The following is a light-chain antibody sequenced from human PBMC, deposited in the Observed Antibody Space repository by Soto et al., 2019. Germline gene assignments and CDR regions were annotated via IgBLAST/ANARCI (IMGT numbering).Light chain of an antibody. CDR1: KNDIGVYDF. V-gene: IGLV2-8*01. Sequence: QSAPTQPPSASGSPGQSVTISCTGTKNDIGVYDFVSWYQHHPGKAPRLIIYEVVQRPSGVPDRFSGSKSGNTASLTVSGLQAADEADYFCKSYAGSNTYVFGSGTKVTV. CDR2: EVV. J-gene: IGLJ1*01. CDR3: KSYAGSNTYV.